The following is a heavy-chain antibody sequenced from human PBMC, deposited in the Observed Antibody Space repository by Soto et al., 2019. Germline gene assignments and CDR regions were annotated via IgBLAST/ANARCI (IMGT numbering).Heavy chain of an antibody. CDR3: AKDPLWFGESVNWFDP. D-gene: IGHD3-10*01. V-gene: IGHV3-30*18. J-gene: IGHJ5*02. CDR2: ISYDGSNK. CDR1: GFTFSSYG. Sequence: GGSLRLSCAASGFTFSSYGMHWVRQAPGKGLEWVAVISYDGSNKYYADSVKGRFTISRDNSKNTLYLQMNSLRAEDTAVYYCAKDPLWFGESVNWFDPWGQGTLVPVSS.